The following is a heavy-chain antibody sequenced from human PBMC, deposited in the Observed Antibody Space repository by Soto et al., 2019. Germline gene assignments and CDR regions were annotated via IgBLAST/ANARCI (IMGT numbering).Heavy chain of an antibody. CDR1: GGSISSSSYY. CDR3: ARPYYGSGSSDY. V-gene: IGHV4-39*01. J-gene: IGHJ4*02. D-gene: IGHD3-10*01. CDR2: IYYSGST. Sequence: LSLTCTVSGGSISSSSYYWGWIRQPPGKGLEWIGSIYYSGSTYYNPSLKSRVTISVDTSKNQFSLKLSSVTAADTAVYYCARPYYGSGSSDYWGQGTLVTVSS.